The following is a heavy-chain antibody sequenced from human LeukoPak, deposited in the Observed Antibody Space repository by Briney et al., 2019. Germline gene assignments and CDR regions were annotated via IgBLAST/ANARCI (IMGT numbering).Heavy chain of an antibody. CDR1: AFTFSFYE. CDR3: ARVSTNYFDY. J-gene: IGHJ4*02. Sequence: GGSLRLSCAASAFTFSFYEMSWVRQAPEMGLEWVAYISSDGNSIHYADSAEGRFTISRDNAKESLYLHINSLRAEDTAIYYCARVSTNYFDYWGEGALGTVSS. V-gene: IGHV3-48*03. D-gene: IGHD5/OR15-5a*01. CDR2: ISSDGNSI.